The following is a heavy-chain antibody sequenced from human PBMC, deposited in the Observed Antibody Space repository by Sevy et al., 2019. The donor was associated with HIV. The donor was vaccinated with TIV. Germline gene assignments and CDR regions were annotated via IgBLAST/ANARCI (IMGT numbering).Heavy chain of an antibody. J-gene: IGHJ3*01. CDR1: GFTFANYA. D-gene: IGHD7-27*01. Sequence: GGSLRLSCKPSGFTFANYAMNWVRQAPGKGLEWVSTIYGTGGVTYYADSVKGRFTISRDNSKNTLFLGMNSLRAEDTAVYYCAKDLPGTDWGTFDVWGQGTMVTVSS. V-gene: IGHV3-23*01. CDR3: AKDLPGTDWGTFDV. CDR2: IYGTGGVT.